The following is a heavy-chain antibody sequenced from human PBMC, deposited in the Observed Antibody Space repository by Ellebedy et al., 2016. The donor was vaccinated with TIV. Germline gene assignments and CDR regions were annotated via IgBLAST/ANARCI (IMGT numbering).Heavy chain of an antibody. CDR2: INSDGSST. Sequence: GGSLRLXXAASGFTFSSYAMSWVRQAPGKGLEWVSRINSDGSSTSYADSVKGRFTISRDNAKNTLYLQMNSLRAEDTAVYYCARALDYYGSGNFDYWGQGTLVTVSS. CDR3: ARALDYYGSGNFDY. V-gene: IGHV3-74*01. J-gene: IGHJ4*02. D-gene: IGHD3-10*01. CDR1: GFTFSSYA.